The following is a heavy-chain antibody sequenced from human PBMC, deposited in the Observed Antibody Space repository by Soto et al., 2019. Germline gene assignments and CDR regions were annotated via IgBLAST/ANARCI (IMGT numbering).Heavy chain of an antibody. J-gene: IGHJ6*02. CDR3: ARASTALYYYYYYGMDV. CDR1: GDSVSSNSAA. V-gene: IGHV6-1*01. D-gene: IGHD2-21*02. Sequence: QVQLQQSGPGLVKPSQTLSLTCAISGDSVSSNSAAWNWIRQSPSRGLEWLGRTYYRSKWYNDYAVSVNSRITINPDTSKNQFSLQLNSVTPEDTAVYYCARASTALYYYYYYGMDVWGQGTTVTVSS. CDR2: TYYRSKWYN.